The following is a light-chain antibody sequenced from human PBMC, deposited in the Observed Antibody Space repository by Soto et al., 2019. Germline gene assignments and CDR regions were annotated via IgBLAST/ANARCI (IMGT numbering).Light chain of an antibody. CDR2: DVS. J-gene: IGLJ1*01. CDR1: SSDVGYSNY. Sequence: LTQPASVSGSPGQSITISCTGTSSDVGYSNYVSWYQQLPGKAPKLMIYDVSDRPSGVSNRFSGSKSGSTASLTISGLQAEDEADYYCSSYTSSSLYVFGTGTKVTVL. CDR3: SSYTSSSLYV. V-gene: IGLV2-14*01.